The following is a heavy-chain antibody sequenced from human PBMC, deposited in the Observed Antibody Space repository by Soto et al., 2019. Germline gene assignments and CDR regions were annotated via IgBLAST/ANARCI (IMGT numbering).Heavy chain of an antibody. V-gene: IGHV3-23*01. J-gene: IGHJ4*02. CDR1: GFTFSNFA. D-gene: IGHD3-16*02. CDR3: AKTPSDYVWGSYRSTRYYFDY. Sequence: GGSLRLSCAASGFTFSNFAMTWVRQAPGRGLEWVSSISGSGGGTYYADSLKGRLTISRDNANNTLYLQMNSLRAEDTAVYYCAKTPSDYVWGSYRSTRYYFDYWGQGTLVTVSS. CDR2: ISGSGGGT.